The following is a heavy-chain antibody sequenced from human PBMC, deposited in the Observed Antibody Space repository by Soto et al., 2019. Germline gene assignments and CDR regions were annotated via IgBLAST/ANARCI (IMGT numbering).Heavy chain of an antibody. CDR3: ARLNYGSGSFYNPGGAFDI. CDR2: IYFSGST. CDR1: GGSISSSRYY. J-gene: IGHJ3*02. Sequence: QLHLQESGPGLVKPSETLSLTCTVSGGSISSSRYYWGWIRQPPGKGLEWIGSIYFSGSTYYNPSLKSRVNISLDTPKKPFSLNLSSVTAADTAVYYCARLNYGSGSFYNPGGAFDIWGQGTMVTVSS. D-gene: IGHD3-10*01. V-gene: IGHV4-39*01.